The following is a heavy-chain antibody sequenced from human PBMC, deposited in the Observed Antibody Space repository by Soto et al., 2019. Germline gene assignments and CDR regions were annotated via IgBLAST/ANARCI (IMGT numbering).Heavy chain of an antibody. D-gene: IGHD2-15*01. CDR2: FDPEDGET. V-gene: IGHV1-24*01. CDR3: ATDLWSDIRRDKRVNY. J-gene: IGHJ4*02. Sequence: ASVKVSCKVSGYTLTELSMHWVRQAPGKGLEWMGGFDPEDGETIYAQKFQGRVTMTEDTSTDTAYMELSSLRSEDTAVYYCATDLWSDIRRDKRVNYWGQGTLVTVSS. CDR1: GYTLTELS.